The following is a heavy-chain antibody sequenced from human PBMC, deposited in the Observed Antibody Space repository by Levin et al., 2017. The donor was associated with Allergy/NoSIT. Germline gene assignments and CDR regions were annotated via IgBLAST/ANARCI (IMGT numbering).Heavy chain of an antibody. CDR3: AKTSHYYYDSSGYYFQH. CDR2: ISGSGGST. CDR1: GFTFSSYA. Sequence: GGSLRLSCAASGFTFSSYAMSWVRQAPGKGLEWVSAISGSGGSTYYADSVKGRFTISRDNSKNTLYLQMNSLRAEDTAVYYCAKTSHYYYDSSGYYFQHWGQGTLVTVSS. D-gene: IGHD3-22*01. J-gene: IGHJ1*01. V-gene: IGHV3-23*01.